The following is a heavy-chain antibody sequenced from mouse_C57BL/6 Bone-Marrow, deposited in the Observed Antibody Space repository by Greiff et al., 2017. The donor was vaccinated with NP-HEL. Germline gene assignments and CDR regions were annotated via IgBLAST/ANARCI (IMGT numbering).Heavy chain of an antibody. CDR1: GSTFPGYW. D-gene: IGHD2-4*01. J-gene: IGHJ4*01. Sequence: QVQLHPPGAELVKPGASVKLSCKASGSTFPGYWMNWVRQSLGRGLEWIGRIDPNSGGTKYNEKFKSRATLTVDKPSSTAYMQLSSLTSDDSAVYYCARQDYDYDIYYAMDYWGQGTSVTVSS. V-gene: IGHV1-72*01. CDR2: IDPNSGGT. CDR3: ARQDYDYDIYYAMDY.